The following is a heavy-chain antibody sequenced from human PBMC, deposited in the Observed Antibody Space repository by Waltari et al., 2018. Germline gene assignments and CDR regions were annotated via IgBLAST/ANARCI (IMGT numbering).Heavy chain of an antibody. CDR3: ARGTDYGDYDFQH. D-gene: IGHD4-17*01. J-gene: IGHJ1*01. Sequence: QVQLVQSGADVKRPGASVMVSCKASGYTFTSYGIHWVRQSTGQGLEWMGWMDHNNGTTASAQQFQGRVTLTRDTSTNTAYMDLSSLTSEDTGMYFCARGTDYGDYDFQHWGQGTLVTVSS. CDR2: MDHNNGTT. V-gene: IGHV1-8*01. CDR1: GYTFTSYG.